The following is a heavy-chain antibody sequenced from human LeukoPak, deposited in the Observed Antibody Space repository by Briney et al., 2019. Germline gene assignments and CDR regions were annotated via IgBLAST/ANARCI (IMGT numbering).Heavy chain of an antibody. CDR1: GGSFRRYA. CDR3: AARDNGNDLLSYHAMDV. CDR2: IMPVLDTG. J-gene: IGHJ6*04. Sequence: SVKVSCKASGGSFRRYAFAWVRQAPGQGLEWVGGIMPVLDTGSYAQGFQGRVTITADRSTSTAYMELRSLRPEDTALYYCAARDNGNDLLSYHAMDVWGNGTTVTVSS. V-gene: IGHV1-69*06. D-gene: IGHD1-1*01.